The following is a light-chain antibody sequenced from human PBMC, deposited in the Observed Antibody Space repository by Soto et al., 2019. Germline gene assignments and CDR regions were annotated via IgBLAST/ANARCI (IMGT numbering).Light chain of an antibody. Sequence: DIQMTQSPSSLSASVGDRVTITCRASQSISSYLNWYQQKPGKAPKLLIYAASSLQSGVPSRFGGSGSGTDFTLTISSLQPGDSATYYCQQSFTTWYTFGQGTKVDIK. CDR3: QQSFTTWYT. V-gene: IGKV1-39*01. CDR1: QSISSY. CDR2: AAS. J-gene: IGKJ2*01.